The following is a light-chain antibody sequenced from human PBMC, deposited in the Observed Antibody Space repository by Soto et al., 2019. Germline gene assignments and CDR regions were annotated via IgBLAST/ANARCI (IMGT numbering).Light chain of an antibody. V-gene: IGKV3-11*01. CDR1: QSVSSY. CDR3: QQSYSTWT. J-gene: IGKJ1*01. CDR2: DAS. Sequence: EIVLTQSPGTLSLSPGERSTLSCRASQSVSSYLAWYQQKPGRAPRLLIYDASNRATGIPARFSGSGSGTDFTLTISSLEPEDFATYYCQQSYSTWTFGQGTKVDIK.